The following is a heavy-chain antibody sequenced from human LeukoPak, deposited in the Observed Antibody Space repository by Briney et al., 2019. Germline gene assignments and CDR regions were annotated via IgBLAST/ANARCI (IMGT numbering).Heavy chain of an antibody. CDR3: AKDDDNSGYSLDY. D-gene: IGHD3-22*01. CDR2: ISGSASGSAST. V-gene: IGHV3-23*01. J-gene: IGHJ4*02. Sequence: PGGSLRLSCAASGFTFSTNAMDWVRQAPGKGLEWVSGISGSASGSASTCYADSVKGRFTISRDNSKNTLYLQMNSLRAEDTAVYYCAKDDDNSGYSLDYWGQGTLVTVSS. CDR1: GFTFSTNA.